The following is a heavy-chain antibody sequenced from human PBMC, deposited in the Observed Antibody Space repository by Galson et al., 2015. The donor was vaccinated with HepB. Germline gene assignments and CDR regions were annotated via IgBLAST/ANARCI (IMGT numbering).Heavy chain of an antibody. CDR3: TRLGDSSGYSSR. D-gene: IGHD2-2*03. CDR2: IRSKANNYAT. CDR1: GFTFSGSA. Sequence: SLRLSCAASGFTFSGSAIHWVRQASGKGPEWVGRIRSKANNYATSYVPSLKGRFTISRDDSKNMAFLHMKSLKTGDTAVYYCTRLGDSSGYSSRWGQGTLVTVSS. J-gene: IGHJ4*02. V-gene: IGHV3-73*01.